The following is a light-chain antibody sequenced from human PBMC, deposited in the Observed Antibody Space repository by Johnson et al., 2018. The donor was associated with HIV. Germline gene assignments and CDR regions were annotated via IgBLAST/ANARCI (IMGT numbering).Light chain of an antibody. Sequence: QSVLTQPPSVSAAPGQRVTISCSGNNSNIGYNSVSWYQQVPGTAPKLLIYENDKRPSGIPDRFSGSKSGTSATLGITGLQTGDEADYYCGTWDNSLSAVFGTGTKVTVL. CDR3: GTWDNSLSAV. CDR2: END. CDR1: NSNIGYNS. J-gene: IGLJ1*01. V-gene: IGLV1-51*02.